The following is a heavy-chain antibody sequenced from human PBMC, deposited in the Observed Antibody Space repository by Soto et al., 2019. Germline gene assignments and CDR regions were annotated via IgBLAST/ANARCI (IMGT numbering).Heavy chain of an antibody. J-gene: IGHJ6*02. CDR1: GYTFTSYG. CDR3: ASSYCGGDCYSVYYYYGMDV. Sequence: ASVKVSCKASGYTFTSYGINWVRQAPGQGLEWMGWISAYNGNTNYAQKLQGRVTMTTDTSTSTAYMELRSLRSDDTAVYYCASSYCGGDCYSVYYYYGMDVWGQGTTVTVSS. D-gene: IGHD2-21*02. V-gene: IGHV1-18*01. CDR2: ISAYNGNT.